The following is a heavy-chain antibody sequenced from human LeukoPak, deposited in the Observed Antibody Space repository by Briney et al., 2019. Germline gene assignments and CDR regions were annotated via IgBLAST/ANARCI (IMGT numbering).Heavy chain of an antibody. CDR3: ARGSSLYSSINL. D-gene: IGHD6-13*01. Sequence: SETLSLTCTVSGGSISSYYWGWIRQPPGKGLEWIGSIYYSGSTYYNPSLKSLVTISVDTSKNQFSLKLSSVTAADTAVYYCARGSSLYSSINLWGQGTLVTVSS. CDR2: IYYSGST. CDR1: GGSISSYY. J-gene: IGHJ4*02. V-gene: IGHV4-39*07.